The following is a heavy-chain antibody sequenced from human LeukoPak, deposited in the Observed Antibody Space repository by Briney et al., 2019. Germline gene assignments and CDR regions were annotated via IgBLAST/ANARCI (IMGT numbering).Heavy chain of an antibody. D-gene: IGHD3-22*01. V-gene: IGHV1-69*13. CDR3: ARLDYYDSSGYGTTNDY. CDR1: GGTFSSYA. CDR2: IIPIFGTA. Sequence: ASVKVSCKASGGTFSSYAISWVRQAPGQGLEWMGGIIPIFGTANYAQEFQGRVTITADESTSTAYMELSSLRSEDTAVYYCARLDYYDSSGYGTTNDYWGQGTLVTVSS. J-gene: IGHJ4*02.